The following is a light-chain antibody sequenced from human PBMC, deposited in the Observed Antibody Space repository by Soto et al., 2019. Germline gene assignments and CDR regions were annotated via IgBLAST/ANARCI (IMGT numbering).Light chain of an antibody. V-gene: IGKV3-20*01. Sequence: EIVLTQSPGTLSLSPGERATLSCRASQSISTNYLAWYQQKPGQAPRLLIYGASTRATDIPDRFSGGGSGTDFTLTITRLEPEDFAVYYCQQYDTSPYTFGQGTKVDI. CDR3: QQYDTSPYT. CDR1: QSISTNY. J-gene: IGKJ2*01. CDR2: GAS.